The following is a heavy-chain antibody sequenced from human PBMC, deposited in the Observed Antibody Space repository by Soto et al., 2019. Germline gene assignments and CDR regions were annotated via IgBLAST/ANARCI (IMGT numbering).Heavy chain of an antibody. CDR3: ASSIN. CDR2: ISGTDDYT. Sequence: PGGSLRLSCAASGFTFSNFAMTWVRQAPGAGLEWVSSISGTDDYTYYADSVKGRFTISRDNSKNMLYLQMNSLRADDTAVYYCASSINWGQGTLVTVSS. J-gene: IGHJ4*02. V-gene: IGHV3-23*01. CDR1: GFTFSNFA.